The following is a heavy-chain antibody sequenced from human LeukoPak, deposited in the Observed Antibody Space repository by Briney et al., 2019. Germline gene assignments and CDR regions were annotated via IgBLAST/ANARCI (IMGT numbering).Heavy chain of an antibody. CDR1: GGSISSGGYY. CDR3: ARLYSSGWYYDY. Sequence: PSETLSLTCTVSGGSISSGGYYWGWIRQHPGKGLEWIGYIYYSGSTYYNPSLKSRVTISVDTSKNQFSLKLSSVTAADTAVYYCARLYSSGWYYDYWGQGTLVTVSS. V-gene: IGHV4-31*03. CDR2: IYYSGST. J-gene: IGHJ4*02. D-gene: IGHD6-19*01.